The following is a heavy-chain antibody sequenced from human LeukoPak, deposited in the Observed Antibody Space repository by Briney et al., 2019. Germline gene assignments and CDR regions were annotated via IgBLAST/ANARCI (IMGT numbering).Heavy chain of an antibody. D-gene: IGHD3-22*01. Sequence: GVSLRLSCAASGFTFDDYGMSWVRQAPGKGLEWVSGINWNGGSTGYADSVKGRFTISRDNAKNSLYLQMNSLSAEDTALYYCARGVYYNDSSGSFEYWGQGTLVTVSS. V-gene: IGHV3-20*04. J-gene: IGHJ4*02. CDR3: ARGVYYNDSSGSFEY. CDR1: GFTFDDYG. CDR2: INWNGGST.